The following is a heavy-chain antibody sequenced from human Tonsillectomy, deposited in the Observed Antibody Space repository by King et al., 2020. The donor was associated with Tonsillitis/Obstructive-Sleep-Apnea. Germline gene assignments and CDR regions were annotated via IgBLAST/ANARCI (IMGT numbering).Heavy chain of an antibody. Sequence: QLVQSGAEVKKPGESLKISCKGSGYSFTSYWIGWVRQMPGKGLEWMGIIYPGDSDTRYSPSFQGQVTISADKSINTAYLQWSSLKASDTAMYYCARYQGNYYDSSGYFYFDYWGPGTLVTVSS. D-gene: IGHD3-22*01. CDR3: ARYQGNYYDSSGYFYFDY. CDR1: GYSFTSYW. J-gene: IGHJ4*02. V-gene: IGHV5-51*03. CDR2: IYPGDSDT.